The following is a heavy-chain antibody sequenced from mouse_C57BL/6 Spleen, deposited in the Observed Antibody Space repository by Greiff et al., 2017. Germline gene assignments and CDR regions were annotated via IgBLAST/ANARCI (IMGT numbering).Heavy chain of an antibody. Sequence: QVQLQQPGAELVKPGASVKLSCKASGYTFTSYWMHWVKQRPGQGLEWIGMIHPNSGSTNYNEKFKSKATLTVDKSSSTAYMQLSSLTSEDSAVYYCAREATVVAREDYFDYWGQGTTLTVSS. V-gene: IGHV1-64*01. CDR1: GYTFTSYW. J-gene: IGHJ2*01. CDR2: IHPNSGST. D-gene: IGHD1-1*01. CDR3: AREATVVAREDYFDY.